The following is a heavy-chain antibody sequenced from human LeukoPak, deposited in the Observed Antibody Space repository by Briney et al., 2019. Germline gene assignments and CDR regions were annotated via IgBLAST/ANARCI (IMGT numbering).Heavy chain of an antibody. CDR3: ARHHQTTTPLGWFDP. Sequence: PLETLSLTCTVSGVSISNYYWSWIRQPPGKGLEWIGYIDYSGNANYNPSLKSRVTISADTSKNQCSLKLRSVTAADTALYYCARHHQTTTPLGWFDPWGQGTLVTVSS. CDR1: GVSISNYY. D-gene: IGHD1-26*01. J-gene: IGHJ5*02. V-gene: IGHV4-59*08. CDR2: IDYSGNA.